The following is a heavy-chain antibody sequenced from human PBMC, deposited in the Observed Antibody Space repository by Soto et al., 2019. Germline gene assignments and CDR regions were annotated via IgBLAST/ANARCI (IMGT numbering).Heavy chain of an antibody. D-gene: IGHD2-21*01. Sequence: EVQLEESGGGWAKPGGSIRLSCAASGFIFRDAWISWVRQAPGKGLEWIGRVKSKSEWGTTDYAALVKGRFTVSRDDSINTVSLQMDSLKMEDTAVYFCVAGSPFEYWGQGTLVTVSS. CDR1: GFIFRDAW. V-gene: IGHV3-15*05. CDR3: VAGSPFEY. J-gene: IGHJ4*02. CDR2: VKSKSEWGTT.